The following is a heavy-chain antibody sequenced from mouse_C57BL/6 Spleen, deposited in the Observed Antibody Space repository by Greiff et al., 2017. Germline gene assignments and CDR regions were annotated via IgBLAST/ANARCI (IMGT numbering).Heavy chain of an antibody. J-gene: IGHJ2*01. CDR1: GYTFTSYW. D-gene: IGHD3-3*01. CDR2: IDPSDSET. CDR3: ARDGGQGGYFDY. Sequence: VQLQQPGAELVRPGSSVKLSCKASGYTFTSYWMHWVKQRPIQGLEWIGNIDPSDSETHYNQKFKDKATLTVDKSSSPAYMQLSSLTSEDSAVYYCARDGGQGGYFDYWGQGTTLTVSS. V-gene: IGHV1-52*01.